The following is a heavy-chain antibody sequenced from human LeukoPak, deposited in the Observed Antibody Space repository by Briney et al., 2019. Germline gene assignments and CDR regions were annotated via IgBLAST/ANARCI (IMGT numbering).Heavy chain of an antibody. D-gene: IGHD3-22*01. J-gene: IGHJ4*02. V-gene: IGHV1-3*01. CDR1: GGTFSSYA. Sequence: ASVKVSCKASGGTFSSYAISWVRQAPGQRLEWMGWINAGNGNTKYSQKFQGRVTITRDTSASTAYMELSSLRSEDTAVYYCARAITMIVVAPYYWGQGTLVTVSS. CDR2: INAGNGNT. CDR3: ARAITMIVVAPYY.